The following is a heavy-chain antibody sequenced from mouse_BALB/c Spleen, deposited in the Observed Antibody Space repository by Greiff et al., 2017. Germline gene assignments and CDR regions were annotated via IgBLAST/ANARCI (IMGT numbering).Heavy chain of an antibody. CDR1: GFNIKDYY. CDR3: NACDYGSSYGAY. Sequence: EVQLQESGAELVRSGASVKLSCTASGFNIKDYYMHWVKQRPEQGLEWIGWIDPENGDTEYAPKFQGKATMTADTSSNTAYLQLSSLTSEDTAVYYCNACDYGSSYGAYWGQGTLVTVSA. J-gene: IGHJ3*01. V-gene: IGHV14-4*02. CDR2: IDPENGDT. D-gene: IGHD1-1*01.